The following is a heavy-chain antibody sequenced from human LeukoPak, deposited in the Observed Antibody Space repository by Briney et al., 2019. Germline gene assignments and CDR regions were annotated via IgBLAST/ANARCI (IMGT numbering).Heavy chain of an antibody. V-gene: IGHV1-18*01. J-gene: IGHJ4*02. CDR1: GGTFSSYA. CDR2: ISAYNGNT. Sequence: GSSVKVSCKASGGTFSSYAISWVRQAPGQGLEWMGWISAYNGNTNYAQKLQGRVTMTTDTSTSTAYMELRSLRSDDTAVYYCARDSDIVAQGVDYWGQGTLVTVSS. D-gene: IGHD2-15*01. CDR3: ARDSDIVAQGVDY.